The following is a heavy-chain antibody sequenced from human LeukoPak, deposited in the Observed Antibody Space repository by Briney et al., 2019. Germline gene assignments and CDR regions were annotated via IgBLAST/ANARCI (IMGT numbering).Heavy chain of an antibody. CDR3: ARGFSKRTYGYYFGSGRPDYYMDV. CDR1: GYTFTSYG. D-gene: IGHD3-10*01. Sequence: ASVKVSCKASGYTFTSYGISWVRQAPGQGLEWMGWISAYNGNTNYAQKLQGRVTMTRNTSISTAYMELSSLRSEDTAVYYCARGFSKRTYGYYFGSGRPDYYMDVWGKGTAVTVSS. CDR2: ISAYNGNT. J-gene: IGHJ6*03. V-gene: IGHV1-18*01.